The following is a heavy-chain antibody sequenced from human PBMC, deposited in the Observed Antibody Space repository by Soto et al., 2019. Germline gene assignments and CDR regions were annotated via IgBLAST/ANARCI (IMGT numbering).Heavy chain of an antibody. CDR2: IYHSGST. Sequence: QVQLQESGPGLVKPSGTLSLTCAVSGGSISSSNWWSWVRQPPGKGLEWIGEIYHSGSTNYNPSLKSRVILSGDRSKNQFPLIMRAVTAPETAVLYCSRGERSCSLDYWGQGTLVTVSS. J-gene: IGHJ4*02. CDR1: GGSISSSNW. V-gene: IGHV4-4*02. D-gene: IGHD1-1*01. CDR3: SRGERSCSLDY.